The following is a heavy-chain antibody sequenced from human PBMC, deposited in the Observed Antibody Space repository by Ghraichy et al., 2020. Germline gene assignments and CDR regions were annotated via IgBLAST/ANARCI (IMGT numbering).Heavy chain of an antibody. CDR1: GFSFSSHS. CDR2: ITTSSRTT. D-gene: IGHD4-23*01. V-gene: IGHV3-48*02. CDR3: ARGATVVRCFYFNGMDV. J-gene: IGHJ6*02. Sequence: GGSLRLSCVGSGFSFSSHSMNWVRQSPGKGLEWVSYITTSSRTTSYEDSVRGRFTISRDNAQNSLYMQMNSLRDEDTAGYYCARGATVVRCFYFNGMDVWGQGTTVTVSS.